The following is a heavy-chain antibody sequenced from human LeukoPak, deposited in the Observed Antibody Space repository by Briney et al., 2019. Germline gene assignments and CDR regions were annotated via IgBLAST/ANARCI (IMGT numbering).Heavy chain of an antibody. CDR2: ISGSGGST. CDR3: AKSAHRYYGSGSYYMDY. CDR1: GFTFSSYA. J-gene: IGHJ4*02. V-gene: IGHV3-23*01. Sequence: GGSLRLSCAASGFTFSSYAMSWVRQAPGKGLEWVSAISGSGGSTYYADSVKGRFTISRDNSKNTLYLQMNSLRAEDTAVYYCAKSAHRYYGSGSYYMDYWGQGTLVTVSS. D-gene: IGHD3-10*01.